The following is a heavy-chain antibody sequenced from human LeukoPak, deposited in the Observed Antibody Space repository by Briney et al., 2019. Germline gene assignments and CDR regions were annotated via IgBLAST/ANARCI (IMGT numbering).Heavy chain of an antibody. V-gene: IGHV4-39*07. CDR3: ARAAAGCLDY. Sequence: PSETLSLTCTVSGGSISSSSYYWGWIRQPPGKGLEWIGSIYYSGSTYYNPSLKSRVTISVDTSKNQFSLKLSSVTAADTAVYYCARAAAGCLDYWGQGTLVTVSS. CDR2: IYYSGST. D-gene: IGHD6-13*01. CDR1: GGSISSSSYY. J-gene: IGHJ4*02.